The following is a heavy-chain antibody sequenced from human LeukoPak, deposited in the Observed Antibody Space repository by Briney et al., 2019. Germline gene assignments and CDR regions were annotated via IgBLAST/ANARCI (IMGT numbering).Heavy chain of an antibody. J-gene: IGHJ6*02. CDR2: INGTSSYI. CDR1: GFTFSSYS. Sequence: GRSLRLSCAPSGFTFSSYSMNSVRHAPRKGLEWVSSINGTSSYIYYADSVKGRFTISRDNAKNSLYLQMNSLRAEDTAVYYCARDPEVVGPGYSWVYGMDVWGQGTTVTVSS. D-gene: IGHD5-18*01. CDR3: ARDPEVVGPGYSWVYGMDV. V-gene: IGHV3-21*01.